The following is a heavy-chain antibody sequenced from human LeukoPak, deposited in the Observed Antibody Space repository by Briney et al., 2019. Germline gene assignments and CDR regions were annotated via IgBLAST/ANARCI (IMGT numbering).Heavy chain of an antibody. CDR1: GFTFSSYS. V-gene: IGHV3-21*01. J-gene: IGHJ6*04. D-gene: IGHD5-18*01. Sequence: GGSLRLSCAASGFTFSSYSMNWVRQAPGKGREGVSSISSSSSYIYYADSVKGRFTISRDNAKNSLYLQMNSLRAEDTAVYYCARDRMDTLDGMDVWGKGTTVTVSS. CDR2: ISSSSSYI. CDR3: ARDRMDTLDGMDV.